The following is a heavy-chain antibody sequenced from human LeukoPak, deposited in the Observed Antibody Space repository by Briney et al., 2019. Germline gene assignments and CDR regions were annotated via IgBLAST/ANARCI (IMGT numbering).Heavy chain of an antibody. Sequence: PSETLSLTCTVSGGSISSSSYYWGWIRQPPGKGLEWIGSIYYSGSTYYNPSLKSRVTISVDTSKNQFSLKLSSVTAADTAVYYCARDRGDGRESQNYDYVWGSYRPDAFDIWGQGTMVTVSS. CDR1: GGSISSSSYY. D-gene: IGHD3-16*02. J-gene: IGHJ3*02. CDR2: IYYSGST. CDR3: ARDRGDGRESQNYDYVWGSYRPDAFDI. V-gene: IGHV4-39*07.